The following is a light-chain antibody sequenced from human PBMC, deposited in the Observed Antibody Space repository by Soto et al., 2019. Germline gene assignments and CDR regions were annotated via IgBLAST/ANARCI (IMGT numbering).Light chain of an antibody. V-gene: IGKV3-11*01. CDR2: DAS. CDR1: QSVSSR. Sequence: EIVLTQSPATLSLSPGERATLSCRASQSVSSRLGWYQQKPGQAPRLLIYDASNRATGIPARFSGSGSGTDFTLTTSSLDPEDSAVYYCQQRSNWPITFGQGTRLEIK. CDR3: QQRSNWPIT. J-gene: IGKJ5*01.